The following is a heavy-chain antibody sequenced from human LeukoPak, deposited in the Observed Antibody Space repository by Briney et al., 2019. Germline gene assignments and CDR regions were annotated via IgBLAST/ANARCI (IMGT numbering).Heavy chain of an antibody. D-gene: IGHD6-19*01. CDR1: GYNFSGYW. V-gene: IGHV5-51*01. CDR3: ARVGGIAVADHFDY. Sequence: GGSLKISCKSSGYNFSGYWIGWVRQVPGKGLEWMGIVYPDNSDLRDSPSFQGQVTISADKSITTAYLHWSSLKASDTAMYYCARVGGIAVADHFDYWGQGTLVTVSS. J-gene: IGHJ4*02. CDR2: VYPDNSDL.